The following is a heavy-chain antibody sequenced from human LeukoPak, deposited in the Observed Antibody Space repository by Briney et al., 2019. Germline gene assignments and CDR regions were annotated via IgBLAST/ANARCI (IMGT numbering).Heavy chain of an antibody. V-gene: IGHV4-39*01. J-gene: IGHJ4*02. Sequence: PSETLSLTCTVSGGSISSSSYYWGWIRQPPGKGLEWLGSIYYSGSTYYNPSLKSRVTISVDTSKNQFSLKLSSVTAADTAVYYCARQGLSIAARDGFDYWGQGTLVTVSS. CDR2: IYYSGST. D-gene: IGHD6-6*01. CDR3: ARQGLSIAARDGFDY. CDR1: GGSISSSSYY.